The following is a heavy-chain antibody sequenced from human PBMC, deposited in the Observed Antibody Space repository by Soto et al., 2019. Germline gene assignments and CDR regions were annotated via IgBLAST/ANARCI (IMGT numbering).Heavy chain of an antibody. CDR3: ARYRAGLRFLEWPI. D-gene: IGHD3-3*01. Sequence: SVKVSCKASGGTFSSYAISWVRQAPGHGLEWMGGIIPIFGTANYAQKFQGRVTITADKSTSTAYMELSSLRSEDTAVYYCARYRAGLRFLEWPIWGQGTTVTVSS. CDR2: IIPIFGTA. J-gene: IGHJ6*02. V-gene: IGHV1-69*06. CDR1: GGTFSSYA.